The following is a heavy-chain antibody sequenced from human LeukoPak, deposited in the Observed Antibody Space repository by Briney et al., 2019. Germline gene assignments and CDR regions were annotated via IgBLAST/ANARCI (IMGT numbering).Heavy chain of an antibody. D-gene: IGHD1-26*01. CDR2: IYYSGST. V-gene: IGHV4-59*01. CDR3: ARASMYSGSYYGMDV. Sequence: SETLSLTCTVSGGSISSYYWSWIRKPPGKGLEWIGYIYYSGSTNYNPSLKSRVTISVDASKNQFSLKLSSVTAADTAVYYCARASMYSGSYYGMDVWGQGTTVTVSS. J-gene: IGHJ6*02. CDR1: GGSISSYY.